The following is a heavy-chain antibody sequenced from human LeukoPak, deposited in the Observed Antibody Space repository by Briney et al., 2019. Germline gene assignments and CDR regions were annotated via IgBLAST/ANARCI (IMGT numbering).Heavy chain of an antibody. J-gene: IGHJ4*02. Sequence: GGSLRLSCAASGFTFDSYAMSWVRQAPGKGLEWVSAISGGGSGAFYADSVKGRFTISRDNSKNTLYLQMNSLRAEDTAVYYCAKDQVIAAAANSDYWGQGTLVTVSS. CDR1: GFTFDSYA. D-gene: IGHD6-13*01. CDR2: ISGGGSGA. CDR3: AKDQVIAAAANSDY. V-gene: IGHV3-23*01.